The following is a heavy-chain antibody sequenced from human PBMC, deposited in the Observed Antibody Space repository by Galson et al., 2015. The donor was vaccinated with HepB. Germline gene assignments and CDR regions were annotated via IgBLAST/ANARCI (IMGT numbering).Heavy chain of an antibody. D-gene: IGHD3-22*01. Sequence: SMKVSCKASGGTFSSYAISWVRQAPGQGLEWMGGIIPIFGTANYAQKFQGRVTITADKSTSTAYMELSSLRSEDTAVYYCAIGKWLLLVNYYYYGMDVWGQGTTVTVSS. V-gene: IGHV1-69*06. CDR3: AIGKWLLLVNYYYYGMDV. CDR2: IIPIFGTA. J-gene: IGHJ6*02. CDR1: GGTFSSYA.